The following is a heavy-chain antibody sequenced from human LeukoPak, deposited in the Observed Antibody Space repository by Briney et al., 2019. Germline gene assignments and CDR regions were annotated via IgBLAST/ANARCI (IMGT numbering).Heavy chain of an antibody. CDR1: GYTFNNYA. CDR2: IIPILGTP. Sequence: ASVKVSCRASGYTFNNYAISWLRQAPGQGLEWMGGIIPILGTPNYAQKFQGRVTITADESTSTTHMELRSLRSDDAAVYYCAREGHTSSRGWFVPWGQGTLVTVSS. D-gene: IGHD6-19*01. J-gene: IGHJ5*02. V-gene: IGHV1-69*13. CDR3: AREGHTSSRGWFVP.